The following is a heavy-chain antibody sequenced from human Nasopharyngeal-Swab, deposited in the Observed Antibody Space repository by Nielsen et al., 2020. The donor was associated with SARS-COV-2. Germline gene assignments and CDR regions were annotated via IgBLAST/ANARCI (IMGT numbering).Heavy chain of an antibody. CDR2: ISGAGSST. CDR3: AKVRDGYNQGFDY. J-gene: IGHJ4*02. CDR1: GFTFSSYA. D-gene: IGHD5-24*01. V-gene: IGHV3-23*01. Sequence: GESLKISCVASGFTFSSYAMSWVRQAPGKGLNWVSAISGAGSSTYYADSVKGRFTISRDNSKNTLYLQMDSLRAEDTAVYYCAKVRDGYNQGFDYWGQGTLVTVSS.